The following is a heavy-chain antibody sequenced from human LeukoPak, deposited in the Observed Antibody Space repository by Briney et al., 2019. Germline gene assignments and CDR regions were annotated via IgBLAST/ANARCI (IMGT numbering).Heavy chain of an antibody. D-gene: IGHD5-12*01. Sequence: GGSLRLSCAASGFTFRSYAMSWVRQAPGKGLEWVSAISGSGGSTYYADSVKGRFSISRDNSKNTLYLQMNSLRAEDTAVYYCAKDLSGYGLYYFDYWGQGTLVTVSS. V-gene: IGHV3-23*01. J-gene: IGHJ4*02. CDR3: AKDLSGYGLYYFDY. CDR1: GFTFRSYA. CDR2: ISGSGGST.